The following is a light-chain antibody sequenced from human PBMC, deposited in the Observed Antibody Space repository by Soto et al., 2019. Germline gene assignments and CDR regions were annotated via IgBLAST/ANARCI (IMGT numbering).Light chain of an antibody. V-gene: IGKV1-33*01. CDR1: QDITNY. J-gene: IGKJ1*01. Sequence: DIQMTQSPSSLSASVGIRVTITCQASQDITNYLNWYPQKPGKAPNLLIHAASNLETGPPSRFSGSGSGTHFTFCISSLQPEDIATYYFQQYDNLPATWTFGQGT. CDR2: AAS. CDR3: QQYDNLPATWT.